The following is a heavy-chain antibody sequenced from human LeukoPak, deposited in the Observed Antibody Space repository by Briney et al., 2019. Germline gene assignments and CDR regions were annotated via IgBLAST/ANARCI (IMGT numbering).Heavy chain of an antibody. D-gene: IGHD3-22*01. CDR3: ARVIPSSGYYYGFDY. CDR2: IYYSGST. V-gene: IGHV4-59*01. J-gene: IGHJ4*02. Sequence: SETLSLTCTVSGGSISSYYWSWIRQPPGKGLEWIGYIYYSGSTNYNPSLKSRVTISVDTSKNQFSLKLSSVTAADTAVYYCARVIPSSGYYYGFDYWGQGTLVTVSS. CDR1: GGSISSYY.